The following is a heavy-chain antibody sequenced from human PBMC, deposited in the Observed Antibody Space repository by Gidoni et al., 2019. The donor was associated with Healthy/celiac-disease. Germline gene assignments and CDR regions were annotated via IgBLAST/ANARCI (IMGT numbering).Heavy chain of an antibody. CDR2: IYYSGST. CDR3: ARGRYDYIWGSYRYPNDAFDI. V-gene: IGHV4-39*01. J-gene: IGHJ3*02. CDR1: GCSLSSSSYY. D-gene: IGHD3-16*02. Sequence: QLQLQESGPGLVKPSETLSLTCTVSGCSLSSSSYYWGWIRQPPGKGLEWIGSIYYSGSTYYNPSLKSRVTISVDTSKNQFSLKLSSVTAADTAVYYCARGRYDYIWGSYRYPNDAFDIWGQGTMVTVSS.